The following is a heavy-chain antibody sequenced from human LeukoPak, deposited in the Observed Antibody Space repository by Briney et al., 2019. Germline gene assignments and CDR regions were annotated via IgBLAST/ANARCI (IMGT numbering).Heavy chain of an antibody. Sequence: GSSVKVSCKASGGTFSSYAISWVRQAPGQGLEWMGGIIPIFGTANYAQKFQGRVTITADKSTSTAYMELSSLRSEDTAVYYCASLGPAYYFDYWGQGTLVTVSS. CDR2: IIPIFGTA. D-gene: IGHD3/OR15-3a*01. CDR1: GGTFSSYA. J-gene: IGHJ4*02. V-gene: IGHV1-69*06. CDR3: ASLGPAYYFDY.